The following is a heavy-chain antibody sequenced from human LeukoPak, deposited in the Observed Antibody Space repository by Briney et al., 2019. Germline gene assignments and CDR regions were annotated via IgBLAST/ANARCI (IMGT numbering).Heavy chain of an antibody. J-gene: IGHJ4*02. CDR3: AGRSVAGTPYYFDY. D-gene: IGHD6-19*01. CDR2: ISVSGNT. Sequence: GGSLRLSCAASGFTLSSYAMSWVRQAPGKGLEWVSAISVSGNTYHADSVKGRFTISRDSSKNTLYLQMNSLRAEDTAVYYCAGRSVAGTPYYFDYWGQGTLVTVSS. V-gene: IGHV3-23*01. CDR1: GFTLSSYA.